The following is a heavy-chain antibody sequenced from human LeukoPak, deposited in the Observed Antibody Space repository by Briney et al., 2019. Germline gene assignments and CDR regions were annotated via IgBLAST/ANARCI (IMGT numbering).Heavy chain of an antibody. V-gene: IGHV1-46*01. CDR3: ARYYGGNSGVDY. CDR2: INPSGGST. Sequence: ASVKVSCKASGYTXTSYYMHGVRQAPGQGLEWMGIINPSGGSTSYAQKFQGRVTMTRDTSTSTVYMELSSLRSEDTAVYYCARYYGGNSGVDYWGQGTLVTVSS. D-gene: IGHD4-23*01. J-gene: IGHJ4*02. CDR1: GYTXTSYY.